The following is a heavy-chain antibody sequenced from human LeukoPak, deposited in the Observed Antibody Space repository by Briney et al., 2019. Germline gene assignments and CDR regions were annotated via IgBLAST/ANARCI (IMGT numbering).Heavy chain of an antibody. CDR2: IKQDGSEK. J-gene: IGHJ4*02. V-gene: IGHV3-7*01. CDR3: ARDRLPNGLPDY. CDR1: GFTFSSYW. Sequence: PGRSLRLSRAASGFTFSSYWMSWVRQAPGKGLEWVANIKQDGSEKYYVDPVKGRFTISRDNAKNSLYLQMNSLRAEDTAVYYCARDRLPNGLPDYWGQGTLVTVSS.